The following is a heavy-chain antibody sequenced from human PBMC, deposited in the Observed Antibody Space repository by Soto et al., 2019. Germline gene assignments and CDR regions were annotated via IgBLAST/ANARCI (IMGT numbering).Heavy chain of an antibody. CDR1: GFTFSNAW. CDR3: TTCLYGSGSSGGMEV. Sequence: GGSLRLSCTASGFTFSNAWMSWVRQAPGKGLEWVGRIKRKTDGGTTEYAAPVKGRFTISRDDSKNTLYLLMNSLKTEDTAVYYCTTCLYGSGSSGGMEVWGQGTTVTVSS. J-gene: IGHJ6*02. CDR2: IKRKTDGGTT. D-gene: IGHD3-10*01. V-gene: IGHV3-15*01.